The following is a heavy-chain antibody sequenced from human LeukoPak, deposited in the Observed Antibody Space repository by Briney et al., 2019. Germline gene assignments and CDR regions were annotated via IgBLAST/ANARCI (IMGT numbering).Heavy chain of an antibody. CDR2: INHSGSS. CDR1: GGSFSKYY. D-gene: IGHD5-12*01. Sequence: SETLSLTCAVYGGSFSKYYWSWIRQPPGKGLEWIGEINHSGSSNYNPSLKSRVTISIDTSKNQFSLKLSSVTAADTAIYYCARHSRSAYSGYENAFDIWGQGTVVTVSS. J-gene: IGHJ3*02. CDR3: ARHSRSAYSGYENAFDI. V-gene: IGHV4-34*01.